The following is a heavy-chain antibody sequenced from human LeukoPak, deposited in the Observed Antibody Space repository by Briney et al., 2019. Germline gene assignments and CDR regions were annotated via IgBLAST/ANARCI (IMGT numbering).Heavy chain of an antibody. CDR1: GCSISSYY. V-gene: IGHV4-59*01. D-gene: IGHD5-12*01. Sequence: SETLSLTCTVSGCSISSYYWSWIRQPPGKGLEWIGYIYYSGSTNYNPSLKSRVTISVDTSKNQFSLKLSSVTAADTAVYYCAIDYSGNYYGGYYYYYYYYMDVWGKGTTVIVSS. J-gene: IGHJ6*03. CDR3: AIDYSGNYYGGYYYYYYYYMDV. CDR2: IYYSGST.